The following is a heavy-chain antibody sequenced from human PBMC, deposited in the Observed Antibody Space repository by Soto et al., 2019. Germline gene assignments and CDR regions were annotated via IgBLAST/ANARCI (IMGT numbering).Heavy chain of an antibody. CDR2: IIPIFGTA. Sequence: ASVKVSCKTSGYTFNRFGIAWVRQAPGQGLEWMGGIIPIFGTANYAQKFQGRVTITADESTSTAYMELSSLRSEDTAVYYCVLRYFVWLSGGYWGQGTLVTASS. V-gene: IGHV1-69*13. J-gene: IGHJ4*02. D-gene: IGHD3-9*01. CDR1: GYTFNRFG. CDR3: VLRYFVWLSGGY.